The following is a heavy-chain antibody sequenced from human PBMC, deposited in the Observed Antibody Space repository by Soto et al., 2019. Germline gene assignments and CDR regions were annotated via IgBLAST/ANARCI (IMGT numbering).Heavy chain of an antibody. D-gene: IGHD3-3*01. CDR1: GFTIISNY. CDR3: ARGDYDFWSGYGGLTN. CDR2: IYSGGST. V-gene: IGHV3-66*01. Sequence: EVQLVESGGGLVQPGGSLRLSCAASGFTIISNYMSWVRQDPGKWLEWVSVIYSGGSTYYADSVKGRFTISRDNSKNTLYLQMNSLRAEDTAVYYCARGDYDFWSGYGGLTNWGQGTLVTVSS. J-gene: IGHJ4*02.